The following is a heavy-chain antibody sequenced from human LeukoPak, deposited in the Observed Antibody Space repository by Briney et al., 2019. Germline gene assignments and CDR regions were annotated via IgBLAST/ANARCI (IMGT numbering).Heavy chain of an antibody. V-gene: IGHV1-2*02. D-gene: IGHD3-22*01. CDR3: ARRLNYYDSSGYYSFFDY. J-gene: IGHJ4*02. CDR1: GYTFTGYY. Sequence: ASVKVSCKASGYTFTGYYMHWVRQAPGQGLEWMGWINPDSGGTNYAQKFQGRVTMTRDTSISTAYMELSGLRSDDTAVYYCARRLNYYDSSGYYSFFDYWGQGTLVTVSS. CDR2: INPDSGGT.